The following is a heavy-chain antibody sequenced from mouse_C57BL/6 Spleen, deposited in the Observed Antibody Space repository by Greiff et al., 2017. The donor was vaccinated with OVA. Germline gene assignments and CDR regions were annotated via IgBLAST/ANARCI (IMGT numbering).Heavy chain of an antibody. D-gene: IGHD1-1*01. J-gene: IGHJ4*01. Sequence: ESGPGILQSSQTLSLTCSFSGFSLSTSGMGVSWIRQPSGKGLEWLAHIYWDDDKRYNPSLKSRLTISKDTSRNQVFLKITSVDTADTATYYCARRGGYYYGSSPYYAMDYWGQGTSVTVSS. V-gene: IGHV8-12*01. CDR2: IYWDDDK. CDR1: GFSLSTSGMG. CDR3: ARRGGYYYGSSPYYAMDY.